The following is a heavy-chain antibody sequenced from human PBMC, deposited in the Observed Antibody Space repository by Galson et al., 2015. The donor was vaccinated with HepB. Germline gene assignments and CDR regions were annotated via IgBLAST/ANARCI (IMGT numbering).Heavy chain of an antibody. CDR3: AGGACGGDCYWGSFDI. J-gene: IGHJ3*02. D-gene: IGHD2-21*01. Sequence: SLRLSCAASGFTFSSYAMHWVRQAPGKGLEWVAVISYDGSNKYYADSVKGRFTISRDNSKNTLYLQMNSLRAEDTAVYYCAGGACGGDCYWGSFDIWGQGTMVTVSS. CDR1: GFTFSSYA. CDR2: ISYDGSNK. V-gene: IGHV3-30-3*01.